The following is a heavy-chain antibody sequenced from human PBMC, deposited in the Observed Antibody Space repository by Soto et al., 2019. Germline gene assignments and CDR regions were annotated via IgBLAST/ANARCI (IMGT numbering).Heavy chain of an antibody. Sequence: QVQLQESGPGLVKPSQTLSLTCTVSGGSISSGGYYWSWIRQHPGKGLEWIGYIYYSGSTYYNPSLKGRVTISVDTSKNQFSLKLSSVTAADTAVYYCARGTRQQLVPFYYYYGMDVWGQGTTVTVSS. CDR1: GGSISSGGYY. CDR3: ARGTRQQLVPFYYYYGMDV. J-gene: IGHJ6*02. V-gene: IGHV4-31*03. D-gene: IGHD6-13*01. CDR2: IYYSGST.